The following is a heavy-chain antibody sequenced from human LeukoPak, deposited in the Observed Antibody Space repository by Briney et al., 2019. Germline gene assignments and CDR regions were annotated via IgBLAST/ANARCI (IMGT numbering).Heavy chain of an antibody. D-gene: IGHD3-10*01. J-gene: IGHJ4*02. V-gene: IGHV1-2*02. CDR2: INPSSSGT. Sequence: ASLKVSCKASGYTFTGYYIHCVRQTPGQGLEWMVWINPSSSGTNYAEKLQGRVTMTRDKSISTAYMEMSRLRADDTAVYYCARGYYGSGSQNWGQGTLVTVSS. CDR1: GYTFTGYY. CDR3: ARGYYGSGSQN.